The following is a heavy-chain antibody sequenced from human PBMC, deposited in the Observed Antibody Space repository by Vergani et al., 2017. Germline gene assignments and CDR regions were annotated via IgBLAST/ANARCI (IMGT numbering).Heavy chain of an antibody. V-gene: IGHV1-46*03. Sequence: QVQVVQSGAEVKKSGASEKVSCKTSGYTFSNYYMHWVRQAPGQGLEWMGIINPSGGHTNYAQKFQGRVTMTRDTSTSTVYMELSSLRSEDTAIYYCARWDYGILTGYRYWGQGTLVTVSA. CDR1: GYTFSNYY. J-gene: IGHJ4*02. D-gene: IGHD3-9*01. CDR3: ARWDYGILTGYRY. CDR2: INPSGGHT.